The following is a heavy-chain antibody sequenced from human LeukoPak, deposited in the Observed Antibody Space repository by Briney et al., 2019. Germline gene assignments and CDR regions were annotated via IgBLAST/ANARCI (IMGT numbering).Heavy chain of an antibody. J-gene: IGHJ4*02. CDR2: ISAYNGNT. V-gene: IGHV1-18*01. CDR3: ARMPDSSGFFDY. CDR1: AYTITNYG. D-gene: IGHD3-22*01. Sequence: ASVKVSCKASAYTITNYGISWVRQAPGQGLEWMGWISAYNGNTNYAQKLQGRVTMTTDTSTSTAYMELRSLRSDDTAVYYCARMPDSSGFFDYWGQGTLVTVSS.